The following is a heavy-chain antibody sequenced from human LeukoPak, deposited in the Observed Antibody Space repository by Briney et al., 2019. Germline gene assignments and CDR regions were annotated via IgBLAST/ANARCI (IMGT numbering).Heavy chain of an antibody. V-gene: IGHV1-18*01. J-gene: IGHJ6*03. D-gene: IGHD2-2*01. CDR2: IKLYNGNT. CDR1: GYTFTTYG. Sequence: ASVKVSCKASGYTFTTYGIVWVRQAPGQELDWMGWIKLYNGNTNYARKIQGRVTMTTDTSTSTAYMELRSLRPDDTAVYYCARETCGSTSCYFTSYYHYYLDVWGKGTTVTVSS. CDR3: ARETCGSTSCYFTSYYHYYLDV.